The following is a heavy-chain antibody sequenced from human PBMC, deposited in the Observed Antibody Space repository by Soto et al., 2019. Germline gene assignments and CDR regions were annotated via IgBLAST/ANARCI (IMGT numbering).Heavy chain of an antibody. CDR2: ISGSGGST. D-gene: IGHD4-17*01. Sequence: PGGSLRLSCAASGFTFSSYAMSWVRQAPGKGLEWVSAISGSGGSTYYADSVKGRFTISRDNSKNTLYLQMNSLRVEDTAVYYCARGPTFGDYPYYYQGMDVWGQGTTVNVSS. CDR3: ARGPTFGDYPYYYQGMDV. J-gene: IGHJ6*02. V-gene: IGHV3-23*01. CDR1: GFTFSSYA.